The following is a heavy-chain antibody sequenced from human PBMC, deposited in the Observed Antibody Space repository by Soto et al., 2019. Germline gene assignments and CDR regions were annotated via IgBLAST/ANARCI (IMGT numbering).Heavy chain of an antibody. CDR2: ITPGTGNT. V-gene: IGHV1-3*01. CDR3: ARGCYFDNSNYIDY. J-gene: IGHJ4*02. D-gene: IGHD3-22*01. CDR1: GYTFTSYG. Sequence: ASVKVSCKASGYTFTSYGMIWLRQAPGREFEWMGWITPGTGNTKYSQKLQGRVIIERDTSASTAYMDLNSVRSDDTAVYYCARGCYFDNSNYIDYWGLGTMVTVSS.